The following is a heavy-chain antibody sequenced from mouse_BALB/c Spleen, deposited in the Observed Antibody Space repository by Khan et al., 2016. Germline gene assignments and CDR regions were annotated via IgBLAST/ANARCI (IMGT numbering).Heavy chain of an antibody. CDR2: ISDGGSYT. Sequence: EVELVESGGGLVKPGGSLKLSCAASGFTFSDYYMYWVRQTPEKRLEWVATISDGGSYTYYPDSVKGRFTFSRDNAKTNLYLQMSSLKSEDTAMYYCARDLNWYFDVWGAGTTVTVSS. CDR3: ARDLNWYFDV. CDR1: GFTFSDYY. V-gene: IGHV5-4*02. J-gene: IGHJ1*01.